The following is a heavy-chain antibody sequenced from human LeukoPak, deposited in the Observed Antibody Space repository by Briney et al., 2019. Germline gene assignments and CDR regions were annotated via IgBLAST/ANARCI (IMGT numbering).Heavy chain of an antibody. CDR1: GFTFNSYA. CDR3: AKDSLAYCTSSSCFDLDF. D-gene: IGHD2-2*01. V-gene: IGHV3-23*01. Sequence: GGSLRLSCAASGFTFNSYAMSWVRQAPGKGLEWVSGISIAGSIRHYADSVKGRFTISRDDSKNTVYLQMNSLRAEYTALYYCAKDSLAYCTSSSCFDLDFWGQGAMVSVSS. CDR2: ISIAGSIR. J-gene: IGHJ4*02.